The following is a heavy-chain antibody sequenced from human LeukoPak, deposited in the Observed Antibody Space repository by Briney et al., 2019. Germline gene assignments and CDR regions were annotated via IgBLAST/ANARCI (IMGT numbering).Heavy chain of an antibody. D-gene: IGHD2-2*01. Sequence: GGSLRLSCAASGFTFSSYAMHWVRQAPGKGLEYDSAISSNGGSTYYANSVKGRFTISRDNSKNTLYLQMGSLRAEDMAVYYCARDTRSVVPAARTGFDYYYMDVWGKGTTVTVSS. CDR2: ISSNGGST. V-gene: IGHV3-64*01. CDR1: GFTFSSYA. CDR3: ARDTRSVVPAARTGFDYYYMDV. J-gene: IGHJ6*03.